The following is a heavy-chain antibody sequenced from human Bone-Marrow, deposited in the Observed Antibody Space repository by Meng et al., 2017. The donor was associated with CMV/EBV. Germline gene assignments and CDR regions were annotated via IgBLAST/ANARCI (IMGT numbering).Heavy chain of an antibody. D-gene: IGHD6-13*01. Sequence: SVKVSCKASGGTFSSYTISWVRQAPGQGLEWMGRIIPILGIANYAQKFRGRVTITADKSTSTAYMELSSLRSEDTAVYYCATIGAGHGELDIWGQGTMVTVSS. CDR3: ATIGAGHGELDI. V-gene: IGHV1-69*02. CDR1: GGTFSSYT. CDR2: IIPILGIA. J-gene: IGHJ3*02.